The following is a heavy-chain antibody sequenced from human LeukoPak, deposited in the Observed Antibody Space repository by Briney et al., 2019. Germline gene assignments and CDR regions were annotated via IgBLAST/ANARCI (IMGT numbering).Heavy chain of an antibody. Sequence: ESGPTLVKPTQTLTLTCTFSGFSLSTSGVGVGWIRQPPGKALEWLALIYWNDDKRYSPSLKSRLTITKDTSKNQVVLTMTNMDPVDTATYYCARSGSLRLWFGERIYYFDYWGQGTLVTVSS. CDR1: GFSLSTSGVG. J-gene: IGHJ4*02. CDR3: ARSGSLRLWFGERIYYFDY. V-gene: IGHV2-5*01. CDR2: IYWNDDK. D-gene: IGHD3-10*01.